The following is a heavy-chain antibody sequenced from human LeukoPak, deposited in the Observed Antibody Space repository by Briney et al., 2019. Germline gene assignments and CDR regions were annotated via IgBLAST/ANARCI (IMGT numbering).Heavy chain of an antibody. CDR3: ARDEYYYDSSGYHY. CDR1: GYTFTSYG. Sequence: ASVKVSCKASGYTFTSYGISWVRQAPGQGLEWMGWISAYNGNTNYAQKLQGRVTMTTDTSTSTAYMELRSLRSDDTAVYYCARDEYYYDSSGYHYWGQGTLVTVSS. J-gene: IGHJ4*02. D-gene: IGHD3-22*01. CDR2: ISAYNGNT. V-gene: IGHV1-18*01.